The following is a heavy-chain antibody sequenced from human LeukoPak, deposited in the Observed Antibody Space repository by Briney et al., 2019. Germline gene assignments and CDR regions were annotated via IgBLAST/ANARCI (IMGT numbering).Heavy chain of an antibody. Sequence: PGGSLRLSCAASGFTFSSYSMNWVRQAPGKGLEWVSYISSRSSTIYYADSVKGRFTISRDNAKNSLYLQMNSLRAEDTAVYYCASDSNYYDSSGYPIDYWGQGTLVTVSS. CDR2: ISSRSSTI. D-gene: IGHD3-22*01. CDR1: GFTFSSYS. J-gene: IGHJ4*02. CDR3: ASDSNYYDSSGYPIDY. V-gene: IGHV3-48*01.